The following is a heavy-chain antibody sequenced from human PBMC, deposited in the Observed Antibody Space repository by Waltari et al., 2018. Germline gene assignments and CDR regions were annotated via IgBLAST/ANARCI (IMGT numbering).Heavy chain of an antibody. V-gene: IGHV3-48*03. CDR2: ISSGATMI. CDR1: GCTFRRYE. D-gene: IGHD3-10*01. Sequence: EVQLVESGGGLVQPGGSLRLSWAASGCTFRRYEMNWVRQAPGKGLEWLSFISSGATMIYYKDSVQGRFTISRDNAKNSHYLEMSSLRAEDTAIYYCARDSYRLSYYLDVWGQGATVTVSS. CDR3: ARDSYRLSYYLDV. J-gene: IGHJ6*02.